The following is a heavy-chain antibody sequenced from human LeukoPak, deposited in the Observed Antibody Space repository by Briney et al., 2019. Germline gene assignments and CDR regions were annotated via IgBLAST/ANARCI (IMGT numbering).Heavy chain of an antibody. J-gene: IGHJ3*01. CDR3: AKARIAAAGTGASHV. CDR1: GFTVSSYG. Sequence: RGGSLRLSCAASGFTVSSYGMTWVRQAPGKGLEWVSAFSATDGSAQYAESVRGRFTISRDNSKNSLYLQMNSLRDEDTAVYFCAKARIAAAGTGASHVWGQGTMVTVSS. CDR2: FSATDGSA. V-gene: IGHV3-23*01. D-gene: IGHD6-13*01.